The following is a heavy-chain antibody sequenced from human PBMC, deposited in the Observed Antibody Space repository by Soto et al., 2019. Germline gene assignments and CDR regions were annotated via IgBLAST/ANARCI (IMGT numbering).Heavy chain of an antibody. D-gene: IGHD2-15*01. CDR1: GYTFTDYY. J-gene: IGHJ4*02. CDR2: INPNSGGT. Sequence: ASVEVSCKASGYTFTDYYIHWVRQAPGQGLEWMGWINPNSGGTNYAQKFQGRVTMTRDTSISTAYMELRSLRSDDTAVYYCARDHGRYCSGGSCYDYWGPGTLDTVYS. V-gene: IGHV1-2*02. CDR3: ARDHGRYCSGGSCYDY.